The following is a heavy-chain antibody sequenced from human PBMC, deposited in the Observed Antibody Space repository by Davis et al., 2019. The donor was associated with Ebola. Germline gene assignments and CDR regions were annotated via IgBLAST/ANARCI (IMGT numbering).Heavy chain of an antibody. CDR3: ARDIGSGSYSARGGMDV. V-gene: IGHV4-34*01. CDR1: GGSFSGYY. D-gene: IGHD3-10*01. CDR2: INHSGST. J-gene: IGHJ6*02. Sequence: PSETLSLTCAVYGGSFSGYYWSWIRQPPGKGLEWIGEINHSGSTNYNPSLKSRVTISVDTSKNQFSLKLSSVTAADTAVYYCARDIGSGSYSARGGMDVWGQGTTVTVSS.